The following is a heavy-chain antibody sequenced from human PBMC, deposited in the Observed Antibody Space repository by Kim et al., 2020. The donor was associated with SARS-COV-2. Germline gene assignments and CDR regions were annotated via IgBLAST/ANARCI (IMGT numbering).Heavy chain of an antibody. CDR3: AKDRVPAAIYYYYCMDV. CDR1: GFTFSSYG. CDR2: ISYDGSNK. J-gene: IGHJ6*02. Sequence: GGSLRLSCAASGFTFSSYGMHWVRQAPGKGLEWVAVISYDGSNKYYADSVKGRFTISRDNSKNTLYLQMNSLRAEDTAVYYCAKDRVPAAIYYYYCMDVWGQGTTVTVSS. V-gene: IGHV3-30*18. D-gene: IGHD2-2*01.